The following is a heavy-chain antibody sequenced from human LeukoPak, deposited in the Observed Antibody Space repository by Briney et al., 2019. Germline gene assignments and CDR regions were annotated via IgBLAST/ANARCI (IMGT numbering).Heavy chain of an antibody. Sequence: ASVKVSCKASGYTFTGYYMHWVRQAPGQGLEWMGWINPNSGGTNYAQKFQGRVTMTRDTSISTAYMELSRLRSDDTAVYYCARDWAAVPAASTNDYWGQGTLVTVSS. CDR3: ARDWAAVPAASTNDY. J-gene: IGHJ4*02. V-gene: IGHV1-2*02. CDR1: GYTFTGYY. D-gene: IGHD2-2*01. CDR2: INPNSGGT.